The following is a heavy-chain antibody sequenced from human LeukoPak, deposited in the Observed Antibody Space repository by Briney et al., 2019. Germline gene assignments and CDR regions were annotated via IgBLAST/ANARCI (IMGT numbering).Heavy chain of an antibody. CDR3: ARGYSSGWRDAFDI. Sequence: SETLSLTCVVSGYYISSGYYWGWIRQPPGKGLEWIGSIYHSGSTYYNPSIKSRVTISVDTSKNQFSLKLSSVNAADTAVYYCARGYSSGWRDAFDIWGQGTMVTVSS. CDR2: IYHSGST. V-gene: IGHV4-38-2*01. J-gene: IGHJ3*02. D-gene: IGHD6-19*01. CDR1: GYYISSGYY.